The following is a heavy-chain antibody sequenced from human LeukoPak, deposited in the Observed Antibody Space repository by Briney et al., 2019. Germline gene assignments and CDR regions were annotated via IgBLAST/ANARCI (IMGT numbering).Heavy chain of an antibody. J-gene: IGHJ4*02. D-gene: IGHD6-13*01. CDR2: IRGDAGDT. V-gene: IGHV1-2*02. Sequence: ASVKVSCKTSGYMVSDYYMHWVRQAPGQGLEWMGWIRGDAGDTDSPQKFQGRVTMTRDTSTNTAYMELRRLRYDDTAIYFCARVRGNSCDYWGQGTLVTVSS. CDR3: ARVRGNSCDY. CDR1: GYMVSDYY.